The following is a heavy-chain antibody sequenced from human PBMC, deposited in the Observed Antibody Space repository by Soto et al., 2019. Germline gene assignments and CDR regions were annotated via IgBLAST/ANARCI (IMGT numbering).Heavy chain of an antibody. CDR2: INPSGGST. D-gene: IGHD2-15*01. CDR3: AREAVQAATPNLKNNWFDP. V-gene: IGHV1-46*03. CDR1: GYTFTSYY. Sequence: QVQLVQSGAEVKKPGASVKVSCKASGYTFTSYYMHWVRQAPGQGLEWMGIINPSGGSTSYEQKFQGRVTMTRDTSTSTVYMELSSLRSEDTAVYYCAREAVQAATPNLKNNWFDPWGQGTLVTVSS. J-gene: IGHJ5*02.